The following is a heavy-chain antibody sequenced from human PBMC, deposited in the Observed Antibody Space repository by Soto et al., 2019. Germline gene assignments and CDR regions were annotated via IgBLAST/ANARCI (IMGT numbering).Heavy chain of an antibody. J-gene: IGHJ6*03. V-gene: IGHV1-58*02. CDR1: GFTFTSSA. CDR3: VAVSYNWKDPAAYYSYYMDV. D-gene: IGHD1-20*01. CDR2: IVVGSGNT. Sequence: SVKVSCKASGFTFTSSAMQWVRQARGQRLEWIGWIVVGSGNTDYAQKFQERVTITRDMSTSTAYMELSSLRSEDTAVYYCVAVSYNWKDPAAYYSYYMDVWVKGTLGTVS.